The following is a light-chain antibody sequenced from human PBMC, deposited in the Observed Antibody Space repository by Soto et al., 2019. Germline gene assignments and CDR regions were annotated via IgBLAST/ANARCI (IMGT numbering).Light chain of an antibody. CDR2: GAS. V-gene: IGKV3-15*01. Sequence: EIVMTQSPATLSVSPGERAALSCRATQSVSSNFAWYQQKPGQATRLLIYGASTRATGIPARFSGSGSGTDFTLTISSLQSEDFAVYYCQQYNNWPYTFGQGTKLEIK. CDR3: QQYNNWPYT. J-gene: IGKJ2*01. CDR1: QSVSSN.